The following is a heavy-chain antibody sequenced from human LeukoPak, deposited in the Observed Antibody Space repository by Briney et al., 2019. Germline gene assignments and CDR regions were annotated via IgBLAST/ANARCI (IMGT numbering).Heavy chain of an antibody. CDR2: IIHSGST. CDR3: ARGLRGVIYGYYYYMAV. V-gene: IGHV4-34*01. J-gene: IGHJ6*03. Sequence: SETLSLTCAVYGGSFSGYYWSWIRQPPGKGLEWIGEIIHSGSTNYNPSLKSRVTISVDTSKNQFSLRLSSVTAADTAVYYCARGLRGVIYGYYYYMAVWGKGTSVSVSS. D-gene: IGHD3-16*02. CDR1: GGSFSGYY.